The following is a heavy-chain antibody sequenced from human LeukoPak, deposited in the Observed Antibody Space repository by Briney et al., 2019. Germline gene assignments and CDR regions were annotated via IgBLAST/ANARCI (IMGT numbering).Heavy chain of an antibody. Sequence: GGSLRLSCAASGFTFSNYAMSWVRQAPEKGLEWVSALSGSADRTYYADSMKGRFTISRDNSKNTVYLQMNSLRAEDTAVYYCAKGSHYGDLLFEYWGQGTLVTVSS. CDR3: AKGSHYGDLLFEY. J-gene: IGHJ4*02. CDR1: GFTFSNYA. CDR2: LSGSADRT. V-gene: IGHV3-23*01. D-gene: IGHD4-17*01.